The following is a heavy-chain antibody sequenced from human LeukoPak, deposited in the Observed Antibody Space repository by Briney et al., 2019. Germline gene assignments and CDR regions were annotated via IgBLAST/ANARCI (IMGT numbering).Heavy chain of an antibody. Sequence: SETLSLTCTVSGGSISSGSYYWSWIRQPAGKGLEWIGRIYTSGSTNYNPSLKSRVTISVDTSKNQFSLKLSSVTAADTAVYYCARYRRGSSWSDWFDPWGQGTLVTVSS. CDR3: ARYRRGSSWSDWFDP. CDR1: GGSISSGSYY. CDR2: IYTSGST. V-gene: IGHV4-61*02. J-gene: IGHJ5*02. D-gene: IGHD6-13*01.